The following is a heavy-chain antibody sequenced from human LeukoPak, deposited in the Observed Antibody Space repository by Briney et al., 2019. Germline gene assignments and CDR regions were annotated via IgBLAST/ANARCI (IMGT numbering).Heavy chain of an antibody. V-gene: IGHV3-30*18. Sequence: GRSLRLSCAASGFTFSNYDMHWVRQAPGKGLEWVAVISYDGSNKYYADSVKGRFTISRDNSKNTLYLQMNSLRAEDTAVYYCAKDRGYCSGGSCYDMDVWGQGTTFTVSS. J-gene: IGHJ6*02. CDR1: GFTFSNYD. D-gene: IGHD2-15*01. CDR2: ISYDGSNK. CDR3: AKDRGYCSGGSCYDMDV.